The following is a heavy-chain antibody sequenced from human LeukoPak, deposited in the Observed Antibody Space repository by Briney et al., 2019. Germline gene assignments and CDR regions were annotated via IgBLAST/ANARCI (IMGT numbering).Heavy chain of an antibody. V-gene: IGHV4-38-2*02. Sequence: SETLSLTRIVSGYSISSGYYWGWIRQPPGKGLEWIGNLYHSGSTYYNPSLRSRATISGDTSKNQFSLSLSSVTAADTAVYYCARECSSTTCYTRSFDPWGQGTLVTVSS. CDR3: ARECSSTTCYTRSFDP. CDR1: GYSISSGYY. D-gene: IGHD2-2*02. J-gene: IGHJ5*02. CDR2: LYHSGST.